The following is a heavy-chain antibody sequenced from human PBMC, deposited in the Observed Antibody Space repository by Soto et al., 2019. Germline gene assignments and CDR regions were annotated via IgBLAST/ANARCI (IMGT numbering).Heavy chain of an antibody. CDR3: ARDLSITIFGVVNPSGMDV. D-gene: IGHD3-3*01. J-gene: IGHJ6*02. V-gene: IGHV3-33*01. CDR2: IWYDGSNK. Sequence: GGSLRLSCAASGFTFSSYGMHWVRQAPGKGLEWVAVIWYDGSNKYYADSVKGRFTISRDNSKNTLYLQMNSLRAEDTAVYYCARDLSITIFGVVNPSGMDVWGQGTTVTVSS. CDR1: GFTFSSYG.